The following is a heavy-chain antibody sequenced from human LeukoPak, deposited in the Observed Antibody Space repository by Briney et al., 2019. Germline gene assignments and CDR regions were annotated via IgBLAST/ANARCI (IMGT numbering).Heavy chain of an antibody. V-gene: IGHV3-53*01. Sequence: GGSLRLSCVVSGFTLSSYAMSWVRQAPGKGLEWVSVIYSGGSTYYADSVKGRFTISRDNSKNTLYLQMNSLRAEDTAVYYCARVWGSYRFTFDYWGQGTLVTVSS. J-gene: IGHJ4*02. D-gene: IGHD3-16*02. CDR3: ARVWGSYRFTFDY. CDR2: IYSGGST. CDR1: GFTLSSYA.